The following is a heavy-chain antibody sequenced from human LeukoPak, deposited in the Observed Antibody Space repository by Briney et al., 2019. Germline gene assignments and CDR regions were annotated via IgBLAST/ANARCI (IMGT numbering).Heavy chain of an antibody. CDR3: GRHDGGSGWPWLGIDY. CDR1: GYTFTSYG. Sequence: GASVKVSCKASGYTFTSYGISWVRQAPGQGLEWMGWVSAYNGNTNYAQKFQGRVTMTTDTPTSTVYMELRSLRSDDTAVYYCGRHDGGSGWPWLGIDYWGQGTLVTVS. J-gene: IGHJ4*02. D-gene: IGHD6-25*01. V-gene: IGHV1-18*01. CDR2: VSAYNGNT.